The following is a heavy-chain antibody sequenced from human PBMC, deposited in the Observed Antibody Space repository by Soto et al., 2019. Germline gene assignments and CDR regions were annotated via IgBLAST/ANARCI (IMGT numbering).Heavy chain of an antibody. CDR3: ATYSRGWSYNWFDP. V-gene: IGHV1-69*12. CDR2: IIPILGTA. J-gene: IGHJ5*02. Sequence: QVQLVQSGAEVNKPGSSVNVSCKASGGTFSSYAISWVRQAPGQGLEWMGGIIPILGTANYAQKFQGRVTITADDSTSTAHMELSSLRSEDTAVYYCATYSRGWSYNWFDPWGQGTLVTVSS. D-gene: IGHD6-19*01. CDR1: GGTFSSYA.